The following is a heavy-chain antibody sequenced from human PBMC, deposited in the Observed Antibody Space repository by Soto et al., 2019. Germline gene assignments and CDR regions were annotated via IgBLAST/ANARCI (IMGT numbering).Heavy chain of an antibody. CDR2: IKQDGSEK. CDR1: GFTFSSYW. D-gene: IGHD6-13*01. Sequence: AGGSLRLSCAASGFTFSSYWMSWVRQAPGKGLEWVANIKQDGSEKYYVDSVKGRFTISRDNAKNSLYLQMNSLRAEDTAVYYCARAKGSSSWLDYYYGMDVWGQGTTVTVSS. J-gene: IGHJ6*02. CDR3: ARAKGSSSWLDYYYGMDV. V-gene: IGHV3-7*01.